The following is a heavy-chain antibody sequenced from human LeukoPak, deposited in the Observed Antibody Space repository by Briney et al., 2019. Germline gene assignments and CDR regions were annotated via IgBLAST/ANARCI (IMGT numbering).Heavy chain of an antibody. J-gene: IGHJ5*02. Sequence: SETLSLTCTVSGGSISSYYWSWIRQPAGKGLEWIGRIYTSESTNYKPSLKSRVTMSVDPSKNQFSLNLSSVTAADTAVYYCARYTGSYSGPVFDPWGQGTLVTVSS. CDR3: ARYTGSYSGPVFDP. V-gene: IGHV4-4*07. CDR2: IYTSEST. D-gene: IGHD1-26*01. CDR1: GGSISSYY.